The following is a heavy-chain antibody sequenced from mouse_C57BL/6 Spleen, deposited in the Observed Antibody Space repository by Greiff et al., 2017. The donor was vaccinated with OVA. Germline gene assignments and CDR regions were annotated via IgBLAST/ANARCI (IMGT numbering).Heavy chain of an antibody. J-gene: IGHJ3*01. CDR1: GYTFTDYY. CDR3: LGYDGAWFAY. Sequence: VQLQQSGPELVKPGASVKISCKASGYTFTDYYMNWVKQSHGKSLEWIGDINPNNGGTSYNQKFKGKATLTVDKSSSTAYMELRSLTSEDSAVYYCLGYDGAWFAYWGQGTLVTVSA. CDR2: INPNNGGT. V-gene: IGHV1-26*01. D-gene: IGHD2-2*01.